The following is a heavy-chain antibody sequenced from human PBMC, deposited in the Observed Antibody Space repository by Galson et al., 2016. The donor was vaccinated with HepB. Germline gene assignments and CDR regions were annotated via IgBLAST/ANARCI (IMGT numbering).Heavy chain of an antibody. CDR2: IYYSGST. J-gene: IGHJ4*02. CDR1: GGSISSSNYY. D-gene: IGHD3-10*01. V-gene: IGHV4-39*01. Sequence: ETLSLTCIVSGGSISSSNYYWGWIRQPPGKGLAWIGSIYYSGSTYYNPSLKSRVTISIDTSKNQFSLNLSSVTAADTAVYYCARPAVKDDNYYQTGPIGYWGQGILVTVSS. CDR3: ARPAVKDDNYYQTGPIGY.